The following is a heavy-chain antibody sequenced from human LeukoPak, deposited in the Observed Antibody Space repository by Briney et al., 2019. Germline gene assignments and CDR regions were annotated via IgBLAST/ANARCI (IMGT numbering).Heavy chain of an antibody. D-gene: IGHD6-13*01. Sequence: ASVKVSCKASGYTFTGYYMHWVRQAPGQGLEWMGWINPNSGGTNYAQKFQGRVTMTRDTSISTAYMELSRLRSDDTAVYYCARAHLVIAAAGTVYYYYGMDVWGQGTTVTVSS. CDR3: ARAHLVIAAAGTVYYYYGMDV. J-gene: IGHJ6*02. V-gene: IGHV1-2*02. CDR2: INPNSGGT. CDR1: GYTFTGYY.